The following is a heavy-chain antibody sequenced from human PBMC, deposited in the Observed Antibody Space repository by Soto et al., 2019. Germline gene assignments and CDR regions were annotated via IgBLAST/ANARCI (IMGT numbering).Heavy chain of an antibody. J-gene: IGHJ4*02. CDR3: AGGTSKIWEIFF. CDR2: VFNGATT. Sequence: QVQLQESGPGLVRPSETLSLTCTVSGGSVSRYYWSWIRQPPGKGLEWLEYVFNGATTKYNPSLESRLTISVDTSKNHFSLNLRSVTAADTAVYCCAGGTSKIWEIFFWGQGALVTVSS. V-gene: IGHV4-59*02. D-gene: IGHD3-16*01. CDR1: GGSVSRYY.